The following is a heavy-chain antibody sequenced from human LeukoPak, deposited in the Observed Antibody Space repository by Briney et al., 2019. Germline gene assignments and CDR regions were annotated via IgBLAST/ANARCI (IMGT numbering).Heavy chain of an antibody. V-gene: IGHV3-21*01. D-gene: IGHD5-24*01. CDR3: ARDEYGYNYKAY. CDR1: GFTFSSYS. CDR2: ISSSSSYI. Sequence: GGSLRLPCAASGFTFSSYSMNWVRQAPGKGLEWVSSISSSSSYIYYADSVKGRFTISRDNAKNSLYLQMNSLRAEDSAVYYCARDEYGYNYKAYWGQGTLVTVSS. J-gene: IGHJ4*02.